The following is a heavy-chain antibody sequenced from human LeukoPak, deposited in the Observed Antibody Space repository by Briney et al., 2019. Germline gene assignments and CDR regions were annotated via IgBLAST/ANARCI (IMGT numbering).Heavy chain of an antibody. CDR1: SDSLGSYH. CDR3: ARDMDDLWSGYYYFDY. D-gene: IGHD3-3*01. Sequence: PSETLSLTCTVSSDSLGSYHWSWIRQPAGKGLEWIGHIYINGRTNYNPSLMSRVTMSVDTSKNQFSLKLSSVTAADTAVYYCARDMDDLWSGYYYFDYWGQGALVTVSS. CDR2: IYINGRT. J-gene: IGHJ4*02. V-gene: IGHV4-4*07.